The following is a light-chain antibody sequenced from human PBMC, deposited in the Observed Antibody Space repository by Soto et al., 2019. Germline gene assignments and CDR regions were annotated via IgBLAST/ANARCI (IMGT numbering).Light chain of an antibody. CDR2: GPS. CDR3: QQYNNWPRT. CDR1: QSVSYN. J-gene: IGKJ1*01. V-gene: IGKV3-15*01. Sequence: EIVMTQSPATLSVSPVERATLSCRASQSVSYNLAWYQHKPGQAPRLLIYGPSTRATGIPARFSGSGSGTEFTLTISSLQSEDFALYYCQQYNNWPRTFGQGTKVDIK.